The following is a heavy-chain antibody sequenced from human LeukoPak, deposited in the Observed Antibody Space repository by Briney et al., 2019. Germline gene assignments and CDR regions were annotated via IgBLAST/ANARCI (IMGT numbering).Heavy chain of an antibody. Sequence: PSETLSLTCTVSGGSISSYYWSWIRQPPGKGLEWIGYISYSGSTDYNPSLKSRVTMSIDTSKNQFSLKLISVTAADTAVYYCATHTVTYDGKYFDHWGQGTLVTVSS. J-gene: IGHJ4*02. CDR2: ISYSGST. V-gene: IGHV4-59*08. CDR3: ATHTVTYDGKYFDH. D-gene: IGHD4-17*01. CDR1: GGSISSYY.